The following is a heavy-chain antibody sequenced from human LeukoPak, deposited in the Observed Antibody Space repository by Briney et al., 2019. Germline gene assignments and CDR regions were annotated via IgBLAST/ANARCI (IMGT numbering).Heavy chain of an antibody. CDR1: GYTFTGYY. Sequence: GASVKVSCKASGYTFTGYYMHWVRQAPGQGLEWMGWINTNSGGTNYAQKFQGRVTMTRDTSISTAYMELSRLRSDDTAVYYCARMYYDILTGYLYYFDYWGQGTLVTVSS. D-gene: IGHD3-9*01. J-gene: IGHJ4*02. CDR3: ARMYYDILTGYLYYFDY. CDR2: INTNSGGT. V-gene: IGHV1-2*02.